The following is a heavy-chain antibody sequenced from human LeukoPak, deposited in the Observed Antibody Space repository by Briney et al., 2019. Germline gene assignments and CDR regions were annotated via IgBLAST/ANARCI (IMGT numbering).Heavy chain of an antibody. D-gene: IGHD3-10*01. Sequence: SETLSLTCTVSGGSISSGGYYWSWIRQHPGKGLEWIGYIYYSGSTYYNPSLKSRVTISVDTSKDQFSLKLSSVTAADTAVYYCARVLRDGSGSSNWFDPWGQGTLVTVSS. J-gene: IGHJ5*02. V-gene: IGHV4-31*03. CDR3: ARVLRDGSGSSNWFDP. CDR2: IYYSGST. CDR1: GGSISSGGYY.